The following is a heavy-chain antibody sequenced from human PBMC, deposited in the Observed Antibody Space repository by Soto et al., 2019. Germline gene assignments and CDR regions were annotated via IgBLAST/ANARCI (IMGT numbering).Heavy chain of an antibody. J-gene: IGHJ6*02. CDR1: GGTFSSYA. CDR3: ASDTMAGSPNYYYSYYGMDV. V-gene: IGHV1-69*13. CDR2: ISPIFGTA. D-gene: IGHD3-10*01. Sequence: SVKVSCKASGGTFSSYASSWVRQAPGEGREWMGGISPIFGTANYAQKFKGSVKITADESTSTAYMEMSSLRSEAPGVYYCASDTMAGSPNYYYSYYGMDVWGQGTTVTVS.